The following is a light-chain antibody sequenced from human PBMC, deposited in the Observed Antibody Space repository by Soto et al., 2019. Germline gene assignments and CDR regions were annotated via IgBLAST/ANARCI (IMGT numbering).Light chain of an antibody. CDR1: QSVSSN. V-gene: IGKV3-15*01. CDR2: GAS. Sequence: EIVMTQSPATLSVSPVERATLSCRASQSVSSNLAWYQQKPGQAPRLLIYGASTRATGIPARFSGSGSGTEFPLTISSLQSEDFAVYYCQQYNNWPPWTFGQGTKVEIK. CDR3: QQYNNWPPWT. J-gene: IGKJ1*01.